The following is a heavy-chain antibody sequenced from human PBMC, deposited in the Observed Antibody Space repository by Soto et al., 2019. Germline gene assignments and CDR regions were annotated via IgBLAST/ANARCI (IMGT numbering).Heavy chain of an antibody. CDR2: TYYRSKWYH. CDR1: GDSVSSDSAA. Sequence: SQTLSLTCAISGDSVSSDSAAWSWIRQSPSRGLEWLGRTYYRSKWYHDYAASVKSRMTINPDISTNQFSLKLSSVTAADTAVYYCARGQVVAAQHWGQGTLVTVSS. CDR3: ARGQVVAAQH. D-gene: IGHD2-15*01. J-gene: IGHJ4*02. V-gene: IGHV6-1*01.